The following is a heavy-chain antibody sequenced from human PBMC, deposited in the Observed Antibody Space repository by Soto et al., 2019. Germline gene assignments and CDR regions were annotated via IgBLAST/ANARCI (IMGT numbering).Heavy chain of an antibody. Sequence: EVQLVESGGGLVQPGGSVRLSCAASGFTFSSYWMHWVRQAPGKGLMCVSRIHHDVSTTRYADSVKGRFHISRDNAKNTLYLQMSSLRVEDTAVDYCARDNWNSYWGQGTLVTVSS. D-gene: IGHD1-7*01. CDR2: IHHDVSTT. CDR3: ARDNWNSY. J-gene: IGHJ4*01. CDR1: GFTFSSYW. V-gene: IGHV3-74*01.